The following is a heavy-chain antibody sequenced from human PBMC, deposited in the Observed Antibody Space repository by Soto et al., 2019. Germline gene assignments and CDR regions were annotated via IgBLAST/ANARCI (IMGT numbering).Heavy chain of an antibody. CDR3: VKDGLGNAYYFDS. D-gene: IGHD7-27*01. CDR2: ISSNGGST. CDR1: GFTFSSYA. Sequence: GGSLRLYCSASGFTFSSYAMHWVRQAPGKGLEYVSAISSNGGSTYYADSVKGRFAISRDNSKNTLYLQMSTLRAEDTAVYYCVKDGLGNAYYFDSWGHGTLVTVSS. J-gene: IGHJ4*01. V-gene: IGHV3-64D*09.